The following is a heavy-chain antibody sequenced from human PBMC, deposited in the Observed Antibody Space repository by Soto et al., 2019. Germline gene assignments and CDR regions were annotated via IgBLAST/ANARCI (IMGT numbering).Heavy chain of an antibody. CDR2: IWYDGSNK. D-gene: IGHD1-1*01. CDR3: ARDTENGLDY. J-gene: IGHJ4*02. CDR1: GFTFSSHG. Sequence: GGSLRLSCAASGFTFSSHGMHWVRQAPGKGLEWVAYIWYDGSNKNFADSVKGRSTISRDDSKNTLYLQMNSLRAEDTAVYYCARDTENGLDYWGQGTLVTVSS. V-gene: IGHV3-33*01.